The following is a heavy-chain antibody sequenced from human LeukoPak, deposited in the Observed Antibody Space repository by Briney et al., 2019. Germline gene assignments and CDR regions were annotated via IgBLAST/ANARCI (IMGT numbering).Heavy chain of an antibody. V-gene: IGHV1-8*02. Sequence: ASVKVSCKASGYTFTGYYMHWVRQAPGQGLEWMGWMNPNSGNTGYAQKFQGRVTMTRNTSISTAYMELSSLRSEDTAVYYCARALPSDYWGQGTLVTVSS. CDR3: ARALPSDY. CDR2: MNPNSGNT. CDR1: GYTFTGYY. J-gene: IGHJ4*02.